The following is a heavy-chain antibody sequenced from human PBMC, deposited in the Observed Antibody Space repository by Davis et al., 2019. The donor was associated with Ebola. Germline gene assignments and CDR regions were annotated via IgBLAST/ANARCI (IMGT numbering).Heavy chain of an antibody. J-gene: IGHJ4*02. CDR3: ARGRDISSWTFDY. CDR1: GFTFSTYS. Sequence: GESLKISCAGSGFTFSTYSMNWVRRAPGKGLEWVSYISSSSSSRYYADSVKGRFTISRDNAKNSLYLQMNGLRDEDTAVYYCARGRDISSWTFDYWGQGTLVTVSS. V-gene: IGHV3-48*02. D-gene: IGHD6-13*01. CDR2: ISSSSSSR.